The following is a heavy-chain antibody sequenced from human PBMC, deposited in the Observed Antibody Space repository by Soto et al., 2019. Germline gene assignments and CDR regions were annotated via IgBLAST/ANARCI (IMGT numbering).Heavy chain of an antibody. D-gene: IGHD6-13*01. CDR3: AVPGAGDFDY. CDR2: VYHSGST. V-gene: IGHV4-4*02. CDR1: GASISTNNW. Sequence: SETLSLTCAVSGASISTNNWWSWVRQPPGKGLEWIGEVYHSGSTNCNPSLKRRVTISIDKSKNQFSLRLTSMTAADTAVYYCAVPGAGDFDYWSQGTLVTVSS. J-gene: IGHJ4*02.